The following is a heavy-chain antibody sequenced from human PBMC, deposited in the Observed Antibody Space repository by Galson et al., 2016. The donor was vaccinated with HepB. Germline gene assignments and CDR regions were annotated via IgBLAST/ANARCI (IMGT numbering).Heavy chain of an antibody. V-gene: IGHV3-11*04. J-gene: IGHJ4*02. CDR3: ARRAKSTVTFEY. CDR2: ISHVVTTI. Sequence: SLRLSCAASGVTFSDYYMTWIRQAPGKGLEWVSYISHVVTTIYYADSVKGRFTISRDNAKSSLYLQMDSLRAEDTAVYYCARRAKSTVTFEYWGQGTLVTVSS. CDR1: GVTFSDYY. D-gene: IGHD4-17*01.